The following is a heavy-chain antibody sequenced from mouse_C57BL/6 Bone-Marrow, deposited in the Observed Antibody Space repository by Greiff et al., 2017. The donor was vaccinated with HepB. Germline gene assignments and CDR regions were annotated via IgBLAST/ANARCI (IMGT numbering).Heavy chain of an antibody. CDR3: ARGGATRRPYYGSHGYFDV. Sequence: QVQLQQPGAELVKPGASVKLSCKASGYTFTSYWMQWVNQRPGQGLEWIAEIDPSDSYTNYNQNFKGKATLTVDTSSTTAYMQLSSLTSEDSAVYYCARGGATRRPYYGSHGYFDVWGTGTTLTVS. J-gene: IGHJ1*03. D-gene: IGHD1-1*01. CDR1: GYTFTSYW. V-gene: IGHV1-50*01. CDR2: IDPSDSYT.